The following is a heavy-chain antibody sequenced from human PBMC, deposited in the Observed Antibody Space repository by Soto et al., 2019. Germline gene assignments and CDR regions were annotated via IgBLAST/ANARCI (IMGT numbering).Heavy chain of an antibody. V-gene: IGHV4-59*01. Sequence: PSETLSLTCTVSGGSISSYYWSWIRQPPGKGLEWIGYIYYSGSTNYNPSLKSRVTISVDTSKNQFSLKLSSVTAADTAVYYCARDSGSGYSSYYFDCWGQGTLVTVSS. D-gene: IGHD6-19*01. CDR2: IYYSGST. CDR1: GGSISSYY. CDR3: ARDSGSGYSSYYFDC. J-gene: IGHJ4*02.